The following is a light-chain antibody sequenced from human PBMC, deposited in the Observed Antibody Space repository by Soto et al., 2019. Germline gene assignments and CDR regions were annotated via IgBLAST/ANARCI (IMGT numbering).Light chain of an antibody. Sequence: QSALTQPASVSGSPGQSITISCAGSSGDIGAFNFVSWYQQHPGKAPRLIIYDVTDRPSGISHRFSGSKSGDTASLTISGLQADDEADYYCSSYTTTHTRVFGGGTQLTVL. J-gene: IGLJ3*02. CDR1: SGDIGAFNF. CDR2: DVT. V-gene: IGLV2-14*03. CDR3: SSYTTTHTRV.